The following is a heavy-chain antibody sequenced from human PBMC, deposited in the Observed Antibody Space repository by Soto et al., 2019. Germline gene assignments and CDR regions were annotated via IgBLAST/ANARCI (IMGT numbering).Heavy chain of an antibody. CDR3: ERDRNVRSRGSFYYYGMDV. CDR2: ISSSSSYT. J-gene: IGHJ6*02. CDR1: GFTFSDYY. Sequence: GGSLRLSCAASGFTFSDYYMSWIRQAPGKGLEWVSYISSSSSYTNYADSVKGRFTISRDNAKNSLYLQMNSLRAEDTAVYYCERDRNVRSRGSFYYYGMDVWGQGTTVTVSS. V-gene: IGHV3-11*06. D-gene: IGHD1-1*01.